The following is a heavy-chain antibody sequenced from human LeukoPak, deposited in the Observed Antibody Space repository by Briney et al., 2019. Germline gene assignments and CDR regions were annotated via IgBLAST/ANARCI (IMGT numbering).Heavy chain of an antibody. CDR3: ARGQVGATQLFDY. CDR1: GGSISSGGYY. D-gene: IGHD1-26*01. J-gene: IGHJ4*02. CDR2: IYYSGST. V-gene: IGHV4-31*03. Sequence: SQTLSLTCTVSGGSISSGGYYWNWIRQHPGKGLEWVGYIYYSGSTYYNPSLKSRVTISIDTSKNQFSLKLSSVTAADTAAYYCARGQVGATQLFDYWGQGTRVTVSS.